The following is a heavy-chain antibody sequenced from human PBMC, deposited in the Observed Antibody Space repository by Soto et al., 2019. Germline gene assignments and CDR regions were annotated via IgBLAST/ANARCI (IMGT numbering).Heavy chain of an antibody. V-gene: IGHV1-46*01. Sequence: ASVQVSCQASGYTFTSYYMHWVRQAPGQGLEWMGIINPSGGSTSYAQKFQGRVTMTRDTSTSTVYMELSSLRSEDTAVYYCARDCSGGSCYFNFDYWGQGTLVTVSS. D-gene: IGHD2-15*01. CDR3: ARDCSGGSCYFNFDY. CDR1: GYTFTSYY. CDR2: INPSGGST. J-gene: IGHJ4*02.